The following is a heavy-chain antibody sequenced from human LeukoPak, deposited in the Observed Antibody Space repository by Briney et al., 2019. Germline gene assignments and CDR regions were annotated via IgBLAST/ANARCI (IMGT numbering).Heavy chain of an antibody. CDR3: ARDSNSSGYIFDH. Sequence: PSGTLSLTCAVYGGSFSDYLWSWIRQPPGKGLEWMGEINHSGSTNYNPSLMSGGTIPLDTTENQFSIQLSTVPAADTAVYYCARDSNSSGYIFDHWGQGTLVTVSS. CDR1: GGSFSDYL. D-gene: IGHD3-22*01. CDR2: INHSGST. J-gene: IGHJ4*02. V-gene: IGHV4-34*01.